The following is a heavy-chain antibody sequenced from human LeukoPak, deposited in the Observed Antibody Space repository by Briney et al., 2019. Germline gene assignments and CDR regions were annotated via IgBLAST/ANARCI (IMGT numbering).Heavy chain of an antibody. V-gene: IGHV3-23*01. J-gene: IGHJ5*02. D-gene: IGHD3-10*01. CDR2: ISGSGGST. CDR3: AKGHILWFGEGFDP. CDR1: GFTFSNAW. Sequence: GGSLRLSCAASGFTFSNAWMSWVRQAPGKGLEWVSAISGSGGSTYYADSVKGRFTISRDNSKNTLYLQMNSLRAEDTAVYYCAKGHILWFGEGFDPWGQGTLVTVSS.